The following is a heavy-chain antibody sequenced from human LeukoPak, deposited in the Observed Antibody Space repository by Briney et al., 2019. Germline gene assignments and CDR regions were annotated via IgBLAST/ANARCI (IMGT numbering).Heavy chain of an antibody. J-gene: IGHJ5*02. CDR3: AREYDLAHFDWLFSS. D-gene: IGHD3-9*01. V-gene: IGHV1-69*13. CDR1: GGTFSSYA. Sequence: SVKVSCTASGGTFSSYAISWVRQAPGQGLEWMEGIIPIFGTANYAQKFQGRVTITADESTSTAYMELSSLRSEDTAVYYCAREYDLAHFDWLFSSWGQGTLVTISS. CDR2: IIPIFGTA.